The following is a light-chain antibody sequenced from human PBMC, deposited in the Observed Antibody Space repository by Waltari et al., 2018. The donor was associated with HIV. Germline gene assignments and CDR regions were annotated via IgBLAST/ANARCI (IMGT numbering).Light chain of an antibody. Sequence: VLTQSPASLSVPPGEIATHSCRSRQSVGIDLAWYQQKPGQAPILLIYGASTRDTGIPDRFSGSGYGTDFTLTISSLQSEDFAVYYGQQYGNWRTFSQGTRVEIK. J-gene: IGKJ1*01. CDR2: GAS. V-gene: IGKV3-15*01. CDR3: QQYGNWRT. CDR1: QSVGID.